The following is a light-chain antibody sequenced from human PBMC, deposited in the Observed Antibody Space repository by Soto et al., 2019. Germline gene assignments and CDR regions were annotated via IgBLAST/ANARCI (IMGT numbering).Light chain of an antibody. CDR3: SSYTGSSTYVV. CDR1: SRDVGGYNY. J-gene: IGLJ2*01. V-gene: IGLV2-14*01. CDR2: DVN. Sequence: QSALTQPASVSGSPGQSITISCTGTSRDVGGYNYVSWYQQHPGKAPKLMIYDVNNRPSGVSNRFSGSKSGNTASLTISGLQAEDEADYYCSSYTGSSTYVVFGGATKLTVL.